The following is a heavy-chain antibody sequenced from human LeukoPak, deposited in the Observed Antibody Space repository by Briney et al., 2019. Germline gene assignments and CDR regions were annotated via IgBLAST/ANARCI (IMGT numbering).Heavy chain of an antibody. CDR2: INHSGST. CDR1: GGSFSGYY. D-gene: IGHD1-26*01. CDR3: AREKMGRVRHYYYYMDV. J-gene: IGHJ6*03. V-gene: IGHV4-34*01. Sequence: MASETLSLTCAVYGGSFSGYYWSWIRQPPGKGLEWIGEINHSGSTNYNPSLKSRVTISVDTSKNQFSLKLSSVTAADTAVHYCAREKMGRVRHYYYYMDVWGKGSTVTVSS.